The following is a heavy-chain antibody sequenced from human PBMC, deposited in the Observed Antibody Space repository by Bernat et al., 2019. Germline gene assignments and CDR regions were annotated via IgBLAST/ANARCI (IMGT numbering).Heavy chain of an antibody. V-gene: IGHV4-59*01. J-gene: IGHJ4*02. CDR1: DGPITTNY. CDR3: ARSSSLSSGEPLAYFDS. D-gene: IGHD3-10*01. Sequence: QLQVSGPGLVKPSETLSLTCAVSDGPITTNYWNWLRQSPGKGLEWIGYIYYSANTNYNPSLDSRVTITLDSFKNHFSLRLTSVTAADTAVYYCARSSSLSSGEPLAYFDSWGQGILVTVSS. CDR2: IYYSANT.